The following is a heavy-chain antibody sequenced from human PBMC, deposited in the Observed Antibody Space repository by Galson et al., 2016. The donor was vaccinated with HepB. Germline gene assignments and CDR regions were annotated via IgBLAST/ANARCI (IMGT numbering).Heavy chain of an antibody. J-gene: IGHJ4*02. Sequence: PALVKPTQTLTLTCTFSGFSLSTSGVGVGWIRQPPGKALEWLALIYWDDDKRYSPSLQSRLTITKDTSKNQVVITMTSMDPVDTATYSCAHSPYGDYKFDYWGQGTLVTVSS. D-gene: IGHD4-17*01. CDR1: GFSLSTSGVG. CDR3: AHSPYGDYKFDY. CDR2: IYWDDDK. V-gene: IGHV2-5*02.